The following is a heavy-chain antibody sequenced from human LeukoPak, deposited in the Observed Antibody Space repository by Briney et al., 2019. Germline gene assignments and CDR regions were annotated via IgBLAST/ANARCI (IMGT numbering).Heavy chain of an antibody. Sequence: ASVKVSCKASGYTFTSHYMHWVRQAPGQGLEWMGIINPSGGSTSYAQKFQGRLTMTRDTSTRTVYMELSSLRSEDTAVYYCARAGTTVVSTAYYWGQGTLVTVSS. CDR2: INPSGGST. J-gene: IGHJ4*02. D-gene: IGHD4-23*01. CDR1: GYTFTSHY. CDR3: ARAGTTVVSTAYY. V-gene: IGHV1-46*01.